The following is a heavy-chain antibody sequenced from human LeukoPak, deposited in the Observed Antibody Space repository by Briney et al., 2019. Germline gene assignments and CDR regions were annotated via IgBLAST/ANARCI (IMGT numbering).Heavy chain of an antibody. CDR2: IYTSGST. V-gene: IGHV4-61*02. CDR3: ARGSGGGYYYYYMDV. Sequence: SQTLSLTCTVSGGSISSGSYYWSWIRQPAGKGLEWIGRIYTSGSTNYNPSLKSRVTISVDTSKNQFSLKLSSVTAADTTVYYCARGSGGGYYYYYMDVWGKGTTVTVSS. CDR1: GGSISSGSYY. D-gene: IGHD6-19*01. J-gene: IGHJ6*03.